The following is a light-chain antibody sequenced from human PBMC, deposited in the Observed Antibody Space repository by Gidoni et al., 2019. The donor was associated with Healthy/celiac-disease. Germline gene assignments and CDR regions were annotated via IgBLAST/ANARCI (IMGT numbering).Light chain of an antibody. Sequence: DIQLTQSPSFLSASVGDRVTITCRASQGISSYLAWYQQKPGKAPKLLIYAASTLQSGVPSRFSGSGSGTEFTLTISSLQPEDFATYYCQQLNSYLHTFXQXTKLXIK. J-gene: IGKJ2*01. CDR3: QQLNSYLHT. V-gene: IGKV1-9*01. CDR1: QGISSY. CDR2: AAS.